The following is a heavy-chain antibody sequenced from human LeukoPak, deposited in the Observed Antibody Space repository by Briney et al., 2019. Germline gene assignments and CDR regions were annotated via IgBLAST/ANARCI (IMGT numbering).Heavy chain of an antibody. Sequence: SETLSLTCTVSGGSISSYYWSWIRQPPGKGLECLRYIYYSGSTNYNPSLKSRVTISVDTSKTQFSLKLSSVTAADTAVYYCARGGMEFDPWGQGTLVTVSS. CDR3: ARGGMEFDP. J-gene: IGHJ5*02. V-gene: IGHV4-59*01. CDR2: IYYSGST. CDR1: GGSISSYY.